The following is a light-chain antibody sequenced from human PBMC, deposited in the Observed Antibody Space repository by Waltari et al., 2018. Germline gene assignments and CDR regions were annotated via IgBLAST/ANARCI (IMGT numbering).Light chain of an antibody. CDR1: ALPNKK. V-gene: IGLV3-10*01. J-gene: IGLJ2*01. CDR3: YSTDSSGDFRI. Sequence: SYELPQPPSVSVSPGQTARITCSGTALPNKKAYGYQQKSGQAPVLVIYEDRKRPSGIPERFSGSSSGPMATLTISGAQVEDEADYYCYSTDSSGDFRIFGGGTKLTVL. CDR2: EDR.